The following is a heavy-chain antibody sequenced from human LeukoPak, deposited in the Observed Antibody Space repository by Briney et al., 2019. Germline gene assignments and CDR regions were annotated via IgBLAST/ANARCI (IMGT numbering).Heavy chain of an antibody. CDR2: IYYSGST. D-gene: IGHD6-6*01. V-gene: IGHV4-39*01. Sequence: SETLSLTCTVSGGSISSSSYYWGWIRQPPGKGLEWIGSIYYSGSTYYNPSLKSRVTISVDTSKNQFSLKLSSVTAADTAVYYCARPGYSNSPDDAFGIWGQGTMVTVSS. CDR3: ARPGYSNSPDDAFGI. CDR1: GGSISSSSYY. J-gene: IGHJ3*02.